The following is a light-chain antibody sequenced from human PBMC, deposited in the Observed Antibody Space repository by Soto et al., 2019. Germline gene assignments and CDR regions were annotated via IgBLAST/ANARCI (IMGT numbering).Light chain of an antibody. CDR1: QGISDA. J-gene: IGKJ4*01. Sequence: AVPLTQSPSSLSASVGETVTITCRASQGISDALAWYQQRPGRAPKLLIFDASNLKSGVPSRFRGSGSGTDLTLTISSLKPEDFTTYYCQQLKNYPPTFGGGTKVDIK. V-gene: IGKV1D-13*01. CDR2: DAS. CDR3: QQLKNYPPT.